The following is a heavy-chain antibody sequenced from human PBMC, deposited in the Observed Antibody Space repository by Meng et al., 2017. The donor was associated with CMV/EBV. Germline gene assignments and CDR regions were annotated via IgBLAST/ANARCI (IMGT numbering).Heavy chain of an antibody. CDR3: ASCRGDSYGIHDAFDI. Sequence: GSLRLSCTVSGYSISSGYYWGWIRQPPGKGLEWIGSIYHSGSTYYNPSLKSRVTISVDTSKNQFSLKLSSVTAADTAVYYCASCRGDSYGIHDAFDIWGQGTMVTVSS. D-gene: IGHD5-18*01. J-gene: IGHJ3*02. CDR2: IYHSGST. CDR1: GYSISSGYY. V-gene: IGHV4-38-2*02.